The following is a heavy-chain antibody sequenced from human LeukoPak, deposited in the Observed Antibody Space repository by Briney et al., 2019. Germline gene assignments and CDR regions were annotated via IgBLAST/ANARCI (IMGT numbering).Heavy chain of an antibody. Sequence: PSETLSLTCTVSGGSISSGDYYWSWIRQPPGKGLEWIGSIYYSGNTYYNPSLKSRVTISVDTSKNQFSLKLISVTAADTAVYYCARVTGGIAAGYWGQGTLVTVSS. CDR1: GGSISSGDYY. J-gene: IGHJ4*02. CDR2: IYYSGNT. CDR3: ARVTGGIAAGY. D-gene: IGHD6-13*01. V-gene: IGHV4-30-4*08.